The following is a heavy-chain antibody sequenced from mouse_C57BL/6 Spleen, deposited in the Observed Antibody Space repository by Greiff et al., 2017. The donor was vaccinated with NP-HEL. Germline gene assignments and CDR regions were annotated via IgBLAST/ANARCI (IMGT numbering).Heavy chain of an antibody. CDR2: ILPGSGST. V-gene: IGHV1-9*01. CDR1: GYTFTSYW. J-gene: IGHJ2*01. CDR3: ASPGGYSNYDYFDY. Sequence: QVQLQQSGAELLKPGASVKLSCKATGYTFTSYWIEWVKQRPGHGLEWIGEILPGSGSTNYNEKFKGKATFTADTSSNTAYMQLSSLTTEDSAIYYCASPGGYSNYDYFDYWGQGTTLTVSS. D-gene: IGHD2-5*01.